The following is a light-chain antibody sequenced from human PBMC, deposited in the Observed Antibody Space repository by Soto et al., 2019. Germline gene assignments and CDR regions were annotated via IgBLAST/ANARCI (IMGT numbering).Light chain of an antibody. V-gene: IGLV1-44*01. Sequence: QSVLTQPPSASGTPGQRVTISCSGSSSNIGSYTVNWYQQLPGTAPKLLIYSNDERPSGVPDRFSGSKFGTSASLAISGLQSEDEADYYCAAWDDSLSGDVFGSGTKLTVL. CDR3: AAWDDSLSGDV. CDR1: SSNIGSYT. J-gene: IGLJ1*01. CDR2: SND.